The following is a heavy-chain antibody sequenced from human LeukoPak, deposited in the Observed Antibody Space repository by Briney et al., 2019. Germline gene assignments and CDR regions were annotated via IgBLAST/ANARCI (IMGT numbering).Heavy chain of an antibody. V-gene: IGHV3-23*01. CDR2: ISGSGGST. Sequence: GGSLRLSCAASGFTFSSYAMSWVRQAPGKGLEWVSAISGSGGSTYYADSVKGRFTITRDNSKNTLYLQMNSLRAEDTAVYYCAKNSVYYYYGMDVWGQGTTVTVSS. D-gene: IGHD1-26*01. J-gene: IGHJ6*02. CDR1: GFTFSSYA. CDR3: AKNSVYYYYGMDV.